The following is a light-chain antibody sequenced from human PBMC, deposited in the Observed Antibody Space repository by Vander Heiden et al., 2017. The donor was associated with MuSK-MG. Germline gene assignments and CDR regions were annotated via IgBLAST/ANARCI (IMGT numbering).Light chain of an antibody. CDR1: SLRSYY. CDR3: NSRASSGNHYV. CDR2: DKN. Sequence: SSELTQDPAVSVALGQTVRITCQGDSLRSYYASWYQQKPGQAPLLVIYDKNNRPSGIPDRFSGSRSGNTASLTITGAQAEDEADYYCNSRASSGNHYVFGTGTNVTVL. J-gene: IGLJ1*01. V-gene: IGLV3-19*01.